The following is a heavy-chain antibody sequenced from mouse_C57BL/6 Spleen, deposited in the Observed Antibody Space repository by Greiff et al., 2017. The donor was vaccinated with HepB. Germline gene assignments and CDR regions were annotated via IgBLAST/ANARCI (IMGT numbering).Heavy chain of an antibody. J-gene: IGHJ3*01. V-gene: IGHV1-22*01. CDR1: GYTFTDYN. Sequence: EVQRVESGPELVKPGASVKMSCKASGYTFTDYNMHWVKQSHGKSLEWIGYINPNNGGTSYNQKFKGKATLTVNKSSSTAYMELRSLTSEDSAVYYCATYYLWFAYWGQGTLVTVSA. CDR3: ATYYLWFAY. CDR2: INPNNGGT. D-gene: IGHD2-10*01.